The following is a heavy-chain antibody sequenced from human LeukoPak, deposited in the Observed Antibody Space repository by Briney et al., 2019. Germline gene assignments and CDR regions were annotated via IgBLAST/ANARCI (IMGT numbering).Heavy chain of an antibody. V-gene: IGHV3-74*01. CDR2: IDTDGSNT. CDR1: GFTFSRHW. Sequence: GGSLRLSCAASGFTFSRHWIHWVRQAPGKGPVWVSRIDTDGSNTGYADSVKGRFTISRDNAKNTLYLQMNSLRAEDTAVYYCARNNWGIDYWGQGTLVTVSS. D-gene: IGHD7-27*01. J-gene: IGHJ4*02. CDR3: ARNNWGIDY.